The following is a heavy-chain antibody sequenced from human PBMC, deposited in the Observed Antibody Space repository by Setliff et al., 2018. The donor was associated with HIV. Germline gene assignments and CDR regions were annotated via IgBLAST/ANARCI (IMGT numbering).Heavy chain of an antibody. D-gene: IGHD1-26*01. CDR2: ISAYNGNT. CDR1: GYTFTSYG. CDR3: ARAIVGAHFGYYVDY. V-gene: IGHV1-18*01. Sequence: ASVKVSCKASGYTFTSYGISWVRRAPGQGLEWMGWISAYNGNTNYAQKLQGRVTMTTDTSTSTAYMELRSLRSDDTAVYYCARAIVGAHFGYYVDYWGQGTLVTVSS. J-gene: IGHJ4*02.